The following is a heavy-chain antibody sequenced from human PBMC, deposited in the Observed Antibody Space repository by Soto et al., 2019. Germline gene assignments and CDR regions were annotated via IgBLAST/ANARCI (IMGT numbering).Heavy chain of an antibody. CDR1: GFIFADYG. Sequence: GGSLRLSCAASGFIFADYGMHWVRQAPGKGLEWVALITYEGRNKYYADAVKGRFTISRDNAKNMASLQMDSLRAEDTAVYYCAKARGANNWANYYGLDVWGQGTTVTVSS. CDR2: ITYEGRNK. D-gene: IGHD1-1*01. V-gene: IGHV3-30*18. CDR3: AKARGANNWANYYGLDV. J-gene: IGHJ6*01.